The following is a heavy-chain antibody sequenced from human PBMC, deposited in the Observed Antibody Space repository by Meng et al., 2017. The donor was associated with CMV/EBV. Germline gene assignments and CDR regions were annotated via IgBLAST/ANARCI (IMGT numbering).Heavy chain of an antibody. J-gene: IGHJ3*02. CDR1: GFTFSSYW. Sequence: GGSLRLSCAASGFTFSSYWMHWVRQAPGKGLVWVSRINSDGSSTSYADSVKGRFTISRDNAKNSLYLQMNSLRAEDTAVYYCARVGSYSPRASGYAFDIWGQGTMVTVSS. CDR2: INSDGSST. D-gene: IGHD1-26*01. CDR3: ARVGSYSPRASGYAFDI. V-gene: IGHV3-74*01.